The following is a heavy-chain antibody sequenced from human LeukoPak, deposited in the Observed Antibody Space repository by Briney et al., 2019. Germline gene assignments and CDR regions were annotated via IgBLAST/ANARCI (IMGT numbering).Heavy chain of an antibody. D-gene: IGHD2-2*01. CDR1: GGSISSGSYY. Sequence: SETLSLTCTVSGGSISSGSYYWSWIRQPAGKGLEWIGRIYTSGSTNYNPSLKSRVTISVDTSKNQFSLKLSSVTAADTAVYYCARERRLGTSCYGDAFDIWGQGTMVTVSS. J-gene: IGHJ3*02. CDR2: IYTSGST. CDR3: ARERRLGTSCYGDAFDI. V-gene: IGHV4-61*02.